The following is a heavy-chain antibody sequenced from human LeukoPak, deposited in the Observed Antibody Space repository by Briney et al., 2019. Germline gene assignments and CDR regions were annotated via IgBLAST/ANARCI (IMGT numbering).Heavy chain of an antibody. CDR1: NSVSSGYH. CDR3: ARGLKSECAHGVCYGNYSYMDV. V-gene: IGHV4-38-2*02. Sequence: SETLSLTCSGNSVSSGYHWVWIRQPPGGGLEWIGSTYHRGNTYYNSSLKSRASISIDMSKSQVSLNLSSVTAADTAVYYCARGLKSECAHGVCYGNYSYMDVWGKGTTVTVSS. J-gene: IGHJ6*03. D-gene: IGHD2-8*01. CDR2: TYHRGNT.